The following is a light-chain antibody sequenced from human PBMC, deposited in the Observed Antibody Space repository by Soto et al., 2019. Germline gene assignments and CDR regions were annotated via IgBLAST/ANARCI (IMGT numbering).Light chain of an antibody. CDR2: DAS. CDR1: QSVSSSY. V-gene: IGKV3-11*01. J-gene: IGKJ4*01. CDR3: QQRSNWRT. Sequence: EIVLTQSPGTLSLSPGERATLSCRASQSVSSSYLAWYQQKPGQAPRLLIYDASNRATGIPARFSGSGSGTDFTLTISSLEPEDFAVYYCQQRSNWRTFGGGTKVDIK.